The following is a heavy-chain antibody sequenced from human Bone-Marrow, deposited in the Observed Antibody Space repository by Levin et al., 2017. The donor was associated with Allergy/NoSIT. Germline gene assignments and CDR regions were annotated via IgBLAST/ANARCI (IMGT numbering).Heavy chain of an antibody. J-gene: IGHJ6*02. CDR3: AKSQGRSGWSYYYYGMDV. CDR1: GFDFNTHD. D-gene: IGHD6-19*01. V-gene: IGHV3-21*06. CDR2: ISGNSHYV. Sequence: GESLKISCRGSGFDFNTHDINWVRQAPGQGLEWVSSISGNSHYVYYVDSVKGRFSISRDNAKNSMFLHMNSLRVEDTAVYYCAKSQGRSGWSYYYYGMDVWGRGTTLTVSS.